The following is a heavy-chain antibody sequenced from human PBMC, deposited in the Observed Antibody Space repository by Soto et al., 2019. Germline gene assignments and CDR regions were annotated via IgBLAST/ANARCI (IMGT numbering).Heavy chain of an antibody. CDR1: GFTFSDHY. V-gene: IGHV3-72*01. CDR3: ATGTVGSMDY. J-gene: IGHJ4*02. CDR2: TRNKVDSYTT. Sequence: EVQLVESGGDLVQPGGSLRLSCAASGFTFSDHYMEWVRQAPGKGLEWVGRTRNKVDSYTTEYAASGRGRFTISRDDSNTSLYLQINRRKSEDTALYYCATGTVGSMDYWGQGTLVTVSS. D-gene: IGHD4-4*01.